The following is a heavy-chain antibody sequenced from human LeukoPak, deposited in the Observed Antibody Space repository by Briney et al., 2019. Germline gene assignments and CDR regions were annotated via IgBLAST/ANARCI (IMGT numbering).Heavy chain of an antibody. CDR3: ARHSIASDGARLFDY. D-gene: IGHD2-21*01. CDR2: LYYSGYS. V-gene: IGHV4-59*08. CDR1: GGSITS. Sequence: SETLSLTCTVSGGSITSWAWLRQPPGKGLEWIGYLYYSGYSNYNPSLKSRVSMSVDTSKNQFSLKLTSVTAADTAVYYCARHSIASDGARLFDYWGRGTLVTVSS. J-gene: IGHJ4*02.